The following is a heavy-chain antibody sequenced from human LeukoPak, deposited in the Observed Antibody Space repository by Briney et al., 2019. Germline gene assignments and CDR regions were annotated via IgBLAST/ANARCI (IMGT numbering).Heavy chain of an antibody. CDR3: ARDLAFSNWFDP. V-gene: IGHV3-23*01. D-gene: IGHD2/OR15-2a*01. J-gene: IGHJ5*02. CDR1: GFTFSSYG. Sequence: PGGTLRLSCAASGFTFSSYGMSWVRQAPGKGLEWVSAISGSGGSTYYADSVKGRFTISRDNSKNTLYLQMNSLRAEDTAVYYCARDLAFSNWFDPWGQGTLVTVSS. CDR2: ISGSGGST.